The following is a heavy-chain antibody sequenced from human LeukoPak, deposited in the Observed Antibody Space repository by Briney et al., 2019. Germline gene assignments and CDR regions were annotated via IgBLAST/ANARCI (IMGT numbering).Heavy chain of an antibody. V-gene: IGHV3-48*02. CDR2: ISSSSSTI. Sequence: GGSLRLSCAAPGFTFSSYSMNWVRQAPGKGLEWVSYISSSSSTIYYADSVKGRFTISRDNAKNSLYLQMNSLRDEDTAVYYCATDHSNWGSDDYWGQGTLVTVSS. CDR1: GFTFSSYS. CDR3: ATDHSNWGSDDY. J-gene: IGHJ4*02. D-gene: IGHD7-27*01.